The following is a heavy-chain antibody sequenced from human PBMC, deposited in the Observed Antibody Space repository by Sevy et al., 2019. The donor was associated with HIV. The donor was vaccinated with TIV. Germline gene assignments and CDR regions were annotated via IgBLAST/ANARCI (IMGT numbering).Heavy chain of an antibody. CDR2: SNSSGIS. V-gene: IGHV4-59*01. D-gene: IGHD1-26*01. Sequence: SETLSLTCTVSSGSISTVYWSWIRQPPGKALEWIGYSNSSGISNFNPSLMSRVTISLDTSKSQFSLKLTSVTAAETAVYYCAREWVGASRSFDDWGQGTLVTVSS. J-gene: IGHJ4*02. CDR1: SGSISTVY. CDR3: AREWVGASRSFDD.